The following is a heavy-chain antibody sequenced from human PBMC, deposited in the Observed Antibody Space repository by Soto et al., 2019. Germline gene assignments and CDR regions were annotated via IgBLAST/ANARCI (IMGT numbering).Heavy chain of an antibody. V-gene: IGHV1-69*01. CDR1: GGTFSSYT. Sequence: QLQLVQSGAEVREPGSSVKFSCKASGGTFSSYTVIWVRQAPGQRLEGMGGINPTLNIAKYAGKFQGRVTITADASTSTVNMHLGGLRSEDTAVYFCARGYYSGSNPSSVDYWGQGTLVAVSS. J-gene: IGHJ4*02. CDR3: ARGYYSGSNPSSVDY. D-gene: IGHD1-26*01. CDR2: INPTLNIA.